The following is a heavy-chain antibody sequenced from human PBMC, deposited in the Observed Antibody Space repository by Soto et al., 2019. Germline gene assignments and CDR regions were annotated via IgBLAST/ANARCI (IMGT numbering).Heavy chain of an antibody. CDR1: GGTFSSYA. V-gene: IGHV1-69*13. CDR2: IVPIFGTA. J-gene: IGHJ6*02. D-gene: IGHD3-10*01. Sequence: SVKVSCKASGGTFSSYAISWVRQAPGQGLEWMGGIVPIFGTANYAQKFQGRVTITADESTSTAYMELSSLRSEDTAVYYCARDRNYYGSGSYLDVWGQGTTVTVSS. CDR3: ARDRNYYGSGSYLDV.